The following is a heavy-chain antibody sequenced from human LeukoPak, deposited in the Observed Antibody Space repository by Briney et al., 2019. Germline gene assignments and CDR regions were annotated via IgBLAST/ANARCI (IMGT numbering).Heavy chain of an antibody. Sequence: PGGSLRLSCAASGFTFSSFRMHWVRQAPGKGLVWVSRIDPDGITTIYADSVEGRFTISRDNAKNTLYLQMNSLRVEDTAVYYCASHGVAARQFDYWGQGTLVTVSS. CDR1: GFTFSSFR. CDR2: IDPDGITT. V-gene: IGHV3-74*01. CDR3: ASHGVAARQFDY. D-gene: IGHD3-3*01. J-gene: IGHJ4*02.